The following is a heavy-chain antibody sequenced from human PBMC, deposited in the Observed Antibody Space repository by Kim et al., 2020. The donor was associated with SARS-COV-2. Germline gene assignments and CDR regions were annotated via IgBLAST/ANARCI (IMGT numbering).Heavy chain of an antibody. V-gene: IGHV4-34*01. CDR1: GGSFSGYY. J-gene: IGHJ4*02. CDR3: ARGTPVVVTATPFDY. CDR2: INHSGST. Sequence: SETLSLTCAVYGGSFSGYYWSWIRQPPGKGLEWIGEINHSGSTNYNPSLKSRVTISVDTSKNQFSLKLSSVTAADTAVYYCARGTPVVVTATPFDYWGQG. D-gene: IGHD2-21*02.